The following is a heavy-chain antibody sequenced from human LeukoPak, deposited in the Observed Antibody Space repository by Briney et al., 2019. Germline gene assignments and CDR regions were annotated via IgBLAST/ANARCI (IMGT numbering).Heavy chain of an antibody. CDR2: TYYRSKWYN. Sequence: SQTLSLTCAISGDSVSSNSAAWNWIRQSPSSGLEWLGRTYYRSKWYNDYAVSVKSRITINPDTSKNQFSLQLKSVTPEDTAVYYCARDSPHSSGWYSDAFAIWGQGTMVTVSS. V-gene: IGHV6-1*01. J-gene: IGHJ3*02. CDR3: ARDSPHSSGWYSDAFAI. CDR1: GDSVSSNSAA. D-gene: IGHD6-19*01.